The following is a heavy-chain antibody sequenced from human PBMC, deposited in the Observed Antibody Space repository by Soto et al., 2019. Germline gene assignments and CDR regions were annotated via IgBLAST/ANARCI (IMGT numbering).Heavy chain of an antibody. Sequence: GGSLRLSCAASGFTFSNAWMNWVRQAPGKGLEWVGRIKSKTDGGTTDYAAPVKGRFTISRDDSKNTAYLQMNSLESEDTAVYYCSREDSDWFFNWGRGTLVTVSS. CDR2: IKSKTDGGTT. V-gene: IGHV3-15*07. J-gene: IGHJ4*02. CDR3: SREDSDWFFN. CDR1: GFTFSNAW. D-gene: IGHD3-9*01.